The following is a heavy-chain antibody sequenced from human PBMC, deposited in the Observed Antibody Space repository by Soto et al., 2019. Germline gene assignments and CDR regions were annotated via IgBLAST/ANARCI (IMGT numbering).Heavy chain of an antibody. CDR2: ISWDGGST. J-gene: IGHJ4*02. D-gene: IGHD3-22*01. CDR1: GFTFDDYT. V-gene: IGHV3-43*01. CDR3: AKDNPLWDDSSGYFAD. Sequence: EVQLVESGGVVVQPGGSLRLSCAASGFTFDDYTMHWVRQAPGKGLEWVSLISWDGGSTYYADSVKGRFTISRDNSKNSLYLQMNSLRTEDTALYYCAKDNPLWDDSSGYFADWGQGTLVTVSS.